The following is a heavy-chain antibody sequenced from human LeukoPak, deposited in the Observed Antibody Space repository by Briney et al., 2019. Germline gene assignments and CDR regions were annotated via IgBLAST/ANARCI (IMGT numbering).Heavy chain of an antibody. Sequence: GGSLRLSCAASGFTFSSCAMSWVRQAPGKGLEWVSAISGSGGSTYYADSVKGRFTISRDNSKNTLYLQMNSLRAEDTAVYYCAKDQAPIYYDSSGYFPRSAFDYWGQGTLVTVSS. J-gene: IGHJ4*02. D-gene: IGHD3-22*01. CDR2: ISGSGGST. V-gene: IGHV3-23*01. CDR3: AKDQAPIYYDSSGYFPRSAFDY. CDR1: GFTFSSCA.